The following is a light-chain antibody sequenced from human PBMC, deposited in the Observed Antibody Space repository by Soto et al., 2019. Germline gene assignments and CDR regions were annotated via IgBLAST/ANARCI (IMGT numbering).Light chain of an antibody. Sequence: DIQMTQSPSTLSGSVGDRVTITCRASQTISSWLAWYQQKPGKAPKLLIYKASTLKSGVPSRFSGSGSGTEFTLTISSLQPDDFATYYCPHYNSYSEAFGHGTQLDIK. J-gene: IGKJ1*01. CDR1: QTISSW. CDR3: PHYNSYSEA. CDR2: KAS. V-gene: IGKV1-5*03.